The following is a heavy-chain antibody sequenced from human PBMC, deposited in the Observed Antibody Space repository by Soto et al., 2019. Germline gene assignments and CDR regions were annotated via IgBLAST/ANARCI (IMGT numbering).Heavy chain of an antibody. CDR1: GYTFTGYY. CDR3: ARGRGPYDFWCMDV. V-gene: IGHV1-2*02. D-gene: IGHD3-3*01. CDR2: INPNSGGT. Sequence: GASVTVSCQASGYTFTGYYMHWVRQAPGQGLEWMGWINPNSGGTNYAQKFQGRVTMTRDTSISTAYMELSRLRSDDTAVYYCARGRGPYDFWCMDVWGQGTTVTVSS. J-gene: IGHJ6*02.